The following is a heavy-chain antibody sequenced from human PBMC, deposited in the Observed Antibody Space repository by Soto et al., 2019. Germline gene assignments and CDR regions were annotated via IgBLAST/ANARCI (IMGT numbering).Heavy chain of an antibody. J-gene: IGHJ4*02. CDR3: ARRGRAYYYGSGTPQRNPHYFDY. V-gene: IGHV4-34*01. CDR2: INHSGST. D-gene: IGHD3-10*01. CDR1: GGSFSGYY. Sequence: PSETLSLTCAVYGGSFSGYYWSWIRQPPGEGLEWIGEINHSGSTNYNPSLKSRVTISVDTSKNQFSLKLSSVTAADTAVYYCARRGRAYYYGSGTPQRNPHYFDYWGQGTLVTVS.